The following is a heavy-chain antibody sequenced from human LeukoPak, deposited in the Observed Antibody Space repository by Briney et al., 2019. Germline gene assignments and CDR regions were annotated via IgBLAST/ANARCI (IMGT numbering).Heavy chain of an antibody. Sequence: ASVKVSCKASGYTFTGYYMHWVRQAPGQGLEWMGWINPNSGGTNYAQKFQGRVTMTRDTSISTAYMELSRLRSDDTAVYYCARVLFYSSGNKSNRVDYWGQGTLATVSS. CDR3: ARVLFYSSGNKSNRVDY. J-gene: IGHJ4*02. D-gene: IGHD6-19*01. CDR1: GYTFTGYY. CDR2: INPNSGGT. V-gene: IGHV1-2*02.